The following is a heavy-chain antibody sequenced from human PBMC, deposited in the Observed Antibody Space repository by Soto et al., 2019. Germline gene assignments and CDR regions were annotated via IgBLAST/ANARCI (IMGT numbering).Heavy chain of an antibody. J-gene: IGHJ4*02. V-gene: IGHV2-5*02. D-gene: IGHD3-3*01. CDR1: WFSLTTSGVG. CDR2: IYWDDDK. CDR3: AHRVLRTVFGLVTTTAIYFDF. Sequence: QITLNESGPTQVKPRQTLTLTCTFSWFSLTTSGVGVGWIRQSPGKAPEWLALIYWDDDKRYSPSLKSRLTITKDTSNNQVVLTMAYLDPADTATYYCAHRVLRTVFGLVTTTAIYFDFWGQGTPVAVSS.